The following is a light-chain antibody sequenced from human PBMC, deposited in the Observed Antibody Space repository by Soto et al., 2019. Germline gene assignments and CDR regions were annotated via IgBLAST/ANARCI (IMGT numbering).Light chain of an antibody. Sequence: EIVMTQSPATLSLSPGERATLSCRASQSVSSNLAWYQQKPGQAPRRLIYGASTRATGIPARFSGSGSGTEFTLTISSLQSEDFAVYYCQQYNNWPPIFGQGTKVEIK. CDR1: QSVSSN. CDR3: QQYNNWPPI. CDR2: GAS. J-gene: IGKJ1*01. V-gene: IGKV3-15*01.